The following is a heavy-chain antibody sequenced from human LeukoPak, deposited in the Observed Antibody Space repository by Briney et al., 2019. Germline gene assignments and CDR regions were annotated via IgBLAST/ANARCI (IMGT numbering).Heavy chain of an antibody. Sequence: SETLSLTCTVSGGSISSSSYYWGWIRQPPWKGLEWIGSIYYSGSTYYNPSLKSRVTISVDTSKNQFSLKLSSVTAADTAVYYCASSHSSSWYRNYYYMDVWGKGTTVTISS. J-gene: IGHJ6*03. CDR2: IYYSGST. D-gene: IGHD6-13*01. CDR1: GGSISSSSYY. V-gene: IGHV4-39*07. CDR3: ASSHSSSWYRNYYYMDV.